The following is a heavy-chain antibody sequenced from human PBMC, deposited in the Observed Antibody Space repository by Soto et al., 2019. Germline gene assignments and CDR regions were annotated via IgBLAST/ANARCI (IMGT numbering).Heavy chain of an antibody. Sequence: SETLSLTCTVSGGSISSGGYYWSWIRQHPGKGLEWIGYIYYSGSTYYNPSLKSRVTISVDTSKNQFSLKLSSVTAADTAVYYCARDSFSGSGTRMDVWGQGTTVTVSS. D-gene: IGHD3-10*01. J-gene: IGHJ6*02. V-gene: IGHV4-31*03. CDR1: GGSISSGGYY. CDR3: ARDSFSGSGTRMDV. CDR2: IYYSGST.